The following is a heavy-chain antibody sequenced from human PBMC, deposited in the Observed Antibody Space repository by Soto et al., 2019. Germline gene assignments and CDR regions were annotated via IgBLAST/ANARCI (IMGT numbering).Heavy chain of an antibody. CDR3: ARQASGYYYGWFDP. Sequence: QLLLQESGPGLVKPSETLSLTCTGSGGSILDNTYYWAWIRQSPGKGLEWIGTSFYGGCTFYTPSLKSRVTISVDTSNTQFSLKLSSVTAADTAVYYCARQASGYYYGWFDPWGQGTLVTVSS. CDR2: SFYGGCT. CDR1: GGSILDNTYY. D-gene: IGHD3-22*01. V-gene: IGHV4-39*01. J-gene: IGHJ5*02.